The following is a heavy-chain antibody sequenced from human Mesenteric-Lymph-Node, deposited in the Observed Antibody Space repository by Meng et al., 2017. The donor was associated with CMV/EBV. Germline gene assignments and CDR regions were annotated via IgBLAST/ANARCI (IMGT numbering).Heavy chain of an antibody. V-gene: IGHV3-30*02. J-gene: IGHJ5*02. CDR3: VKSGSIRLLAWSLNWFDP. Sequence: GGSLRLSCAASGISFKDYAFHWVRQAPGNGLEWLALIRHDGSKKFYANSVRGRFTISRDNSKNTLYLQMNSLRTEDTSMYHCVKSGSIRLLAWSLNWFDPWGQGTLVTVSS. CDR2: IRHDGSKK. D-gene: IGHD3-3*01. CDR1: GISFKDYA.